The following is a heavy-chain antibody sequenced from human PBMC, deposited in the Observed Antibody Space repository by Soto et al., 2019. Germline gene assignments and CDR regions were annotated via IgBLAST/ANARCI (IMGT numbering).Heavy chain of an antibody. J-gene: IGHJ2*01. Sequence: QVQLVESGGGVVQPGRSLRLSCAASGFTFSSYAMHWVRQAPGKGLAWGAVISYDGSNKYYADSVKGRFTISRDNSKNKLYLQMNSLRAEDTAVYYCARDPLWGTAMVLWYFDLWGRGTLVTVSS. CDR1: GFTFSSYA. CDR2: ISYDGSNK. D-gene: IGHD5-18*01. V-gene: IGHV3-30-3*01. CDR3: ARDPLWGTAMVLWYFDL.